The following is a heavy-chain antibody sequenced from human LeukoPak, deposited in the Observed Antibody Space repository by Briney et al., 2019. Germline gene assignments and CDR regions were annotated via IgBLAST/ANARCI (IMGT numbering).Heavy chain of an antibody. CDR2: ISYDGSNK. J-gene: IGHJ4*02. D-gene: IGHD3-3*01. CDR1: GFTFSYYA. CDR3: ATNFGRY. Sequence: GGSLRLSCAASGFTFSYYAMHWVRQAPGKGLEWVAVISYDGSNKYYADSVKGRFTISRDNSKNTLYLQMNSLRAEDTAVYYCATNFGRYWGQGTLVTVSS. V-gene: IGHV3-30-3*01.